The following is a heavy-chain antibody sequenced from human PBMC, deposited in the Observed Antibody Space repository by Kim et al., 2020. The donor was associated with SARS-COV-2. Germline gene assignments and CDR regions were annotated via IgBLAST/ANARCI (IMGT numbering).Heavy chain of an antibody. D-gene: IGHD3-9*01. Sequence: SETLSLTCTVSGGSISRGDYYWSWIRQHPGKGLEWIAYMYNDGSSYHNPSLKSRINISLDASRNQFSLKLSSVTTADTAVYYCARAHYDILTRYPFMDVWGQGTTVTVSS. J-gene: IGHJ6*02. V-gene: IGHV4-30-4*01. CDR2: MYNDGSS. CDR3: ARAHYDILTRYPFMDV. CDR1: GGSISRGDYY.